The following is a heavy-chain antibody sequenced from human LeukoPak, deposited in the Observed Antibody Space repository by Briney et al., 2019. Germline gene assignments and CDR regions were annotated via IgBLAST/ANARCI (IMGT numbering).Heavy chain of an antibody. D-gene: IGHD6-13*01. CDR3: ARFNSRSPGGLYGMDV. CDR1: GYSFTSYW. CDR2: IYPGDSDT. Sequence: GESLKISCQGSGYSFTSYWIGWVRQMPGKGLEGMGIIYPGDSDTRYSPSFQGQVAISADKSISTAYLQWSSLKASDTAMYYCARFNSRSPGGLYGMDVWGQGTTVTVSS. V-gene: IGHV5-51*01. J-gene: IGHJ6*02.